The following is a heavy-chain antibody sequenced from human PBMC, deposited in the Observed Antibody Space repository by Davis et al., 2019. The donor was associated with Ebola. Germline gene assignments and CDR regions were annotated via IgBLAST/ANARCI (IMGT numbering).Heavy chain of an antibody. V-gene: IGHV4-34*01. D-gene: IGHD3-22*01. CDR1: GGSVSGYH. CDR3: ARGDSYYEPSGYYAGPEAPDH. J-gene: IGHJ4*02. CDR2: IHHRGVT. Sequence: MPSETLSLTCVVSGGSVSGYHWTWVRQPPRTGLERIGDIHHRGVTTHNSSLSSRVTLSVDTSKNQFSLELSSVTAADTAVYYCARGDSYYEPSGYYAGPEAPDHWGQGTLVSGSS.